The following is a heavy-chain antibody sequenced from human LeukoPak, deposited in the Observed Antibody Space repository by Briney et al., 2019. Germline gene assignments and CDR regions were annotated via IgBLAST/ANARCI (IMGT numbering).Heavy chain of an antibody. Sequence: PGGSLRLSCAASRFSFSKYAMHWVRQAPGKGLEWVAVISYDGSNKYYADSVKGRFTISRDNSKNTLYLQMNSLRAEDTAVYYCAKGPPPTPHPLLRYQMGDAFDIWGQGTMVTVSS. D-gene: IGHD3-9*01. CDR1: RFSFSKYA. J-gene: IGHJ3*02. CDR3: AKGPPPTPHPLLRYQMGDAFDI. V-gene: IGHV3-30*04. CDR2: ISYDGSNK.